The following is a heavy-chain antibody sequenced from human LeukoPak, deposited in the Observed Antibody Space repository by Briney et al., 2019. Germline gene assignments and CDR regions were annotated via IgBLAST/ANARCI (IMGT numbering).Heavy chain of an antibody. J-gene: IGHJ4*02. CDR3: ARAVVGLHFDY. CDR1: GGSISSYY. D-gene: IGHD6-19*01. CDR2: IYYSGRT. V-gene: IGHV4-59*04. Sequence: SETLSLTCTVSGGSISSYYWNWIRQPPGKGLEWIGNIYYSGRTNYNPSLKSRVTMSVDTSKNQFSLELSSVTATDTAVYYCARAVVGLHFDYWGQGILVTASS.